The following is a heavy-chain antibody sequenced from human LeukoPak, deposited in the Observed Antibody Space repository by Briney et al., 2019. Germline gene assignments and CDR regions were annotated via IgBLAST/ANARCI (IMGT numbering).Heavy chain of an antibody. CDR3: AGLVGRYSSGLYYYYFDY. CDR2: MYLSGTT. V-gene: IGHV4-4*02. Sequence: SETLSLTCTVSGDSLNSLDLWSWVRQPPGKGLEWIGEMYLSGTTHSNPSVKSRVTISIDKSKNQFFLNLSSVTAADTAVYYCAGLVGRYSSGLYYYYFDYWGQGTLVTVSS. D-gene: IGHD3-22*01. CDR1: GDSLNSLDL. J-gene: IGHJ4*02.